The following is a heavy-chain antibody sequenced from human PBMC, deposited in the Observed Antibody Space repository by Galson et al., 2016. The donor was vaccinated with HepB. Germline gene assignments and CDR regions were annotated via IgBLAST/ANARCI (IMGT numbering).Heavy chain of an antibody. Sequence: PALVKPTQTLTLTCTLSGFSLNTSGVGVGWIRQPPGQALEWLALISWDADKRYSPSLKSRLTITKDTSKNEVVLTMTNMDPVDTATYFCAHRKPDYYVSDWFDPWGQGTLVTVSS. D-gene: IGHD3-10*01. CDR2: ISWDADK. J-gene: IGHJ5*02. V-gene: IGHV2-5*02. CDR3: AHRKPDYYVSDWFDP. CDR1: GFSLNTSGVG.